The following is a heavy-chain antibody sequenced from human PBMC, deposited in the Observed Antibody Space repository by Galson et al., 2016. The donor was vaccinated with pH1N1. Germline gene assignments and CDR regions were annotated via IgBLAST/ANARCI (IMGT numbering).Heavy chain of an antibody. CDR3: TRERGGSSSRFDY. J-gene: IGHJ4*02. V-gene: IGHV3-49*03. Sequence: LRLSCAVSGITFGDYNMHWFRQAPGKGLEWVGFIRSKVFGGTTENAASVKGRFSISRDDSRSIAYLQMESLKTEDTAVYFCTRERGGSSSRFDYWGQGTLVIVSS. D-gene: IGHD2-2*01. CDR1: GITFGDYN. CDR2: IRSKVFGGTT.